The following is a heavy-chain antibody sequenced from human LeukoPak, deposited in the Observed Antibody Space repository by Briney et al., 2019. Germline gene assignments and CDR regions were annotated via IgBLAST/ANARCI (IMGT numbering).Heavy chain of an antibody. D-gene: IGHD5-18*01. V-gene: IGHV1-2*02. Sequence: ASVKVSCKASGYTFTCYHMHWVRPAPGQGLEWMGWINPNSGGTNYAQKFQGRVTMTRDTSIITAYMELSRLRSDDTAVYYCARELTRGYSYGLYYFDYWGQGTLVTVSS. CDR3: ARELTRGYSYGLYYFDY. CDR2: INPNSGGT. J-gene: IGHJ4*02. CDR1: GYTFTCYH.